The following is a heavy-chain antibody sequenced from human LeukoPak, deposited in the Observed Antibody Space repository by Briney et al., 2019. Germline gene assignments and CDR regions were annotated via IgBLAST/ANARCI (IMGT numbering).Heavy chain of an antibody. V-gene: IGHV3-64*04. CDR3: AKDDRGNEAPFDY. Sequence: GGSLRLSCSASGFTFSSYAMHWVRQAPGKGLEYVSAISSNGGSTYYADSVKGRSTISRDNSKNTLHLQMNSLRAEDTAVYYCAKDDRGNEAPFDYWGQGTLVTVSS. CDR2: ISSNGGST. CDR1: GFTFSSYA. J-gene: IGHJ4*02.